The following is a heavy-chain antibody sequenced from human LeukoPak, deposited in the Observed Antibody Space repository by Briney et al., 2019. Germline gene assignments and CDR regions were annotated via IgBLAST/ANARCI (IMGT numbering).Heavy chain of an antibody. D-gene: IGHD2-15*01. CDR2: ISYDGNNK. J-gene: IGHJ6*02. CDR3: ARDIVVAAATPGFYYYGMDV. Sequence: GGSLRLSCAPSGFSFSSYAMHWVRQAPGKGLEWVAVISYDGNNKYYADSVKGRFTISRDNSKSTLFLQMNSLRAEDTAVYYCARDIVVAAATPGFYYYGMDVWGQGTTVTVSS. V-gene: IGHV3-30-3*01. CDR1: GFSFSSYA.